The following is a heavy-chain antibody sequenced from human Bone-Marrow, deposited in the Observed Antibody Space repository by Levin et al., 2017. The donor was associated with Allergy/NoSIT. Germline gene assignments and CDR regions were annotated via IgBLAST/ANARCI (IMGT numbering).Heavy chain of an antibody. V-gene: IGHV3-73*01. CDR3: SRHVEGGDSSGLPKGSGFFDY. J-gene: IGHJ4*02. Sequence: QSGGSLRLSCAASGFTFSDSAMHWVRLASGKGLEWVGRIRTKPNSYATTYDASLKGRFTISRDDSKNTAYLQMNNLEIEDTAVYYCSRHVEGGDSSGLPKGSGFFDYWGQGTLVTVSS. CDR2: IRTKPNSYAT. D-gene: IGHD6-19*01. CDR1: GFTFSDSA.